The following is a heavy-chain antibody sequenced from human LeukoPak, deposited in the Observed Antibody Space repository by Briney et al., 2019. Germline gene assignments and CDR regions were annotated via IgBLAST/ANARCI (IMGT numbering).Heavy chain of an antibody. CDR3: ARDGFLEWFPYYYYGMDV. CDR1: GGSISSGDYY. CDR2: IYYSGST. J-gene: IGHJ6*02. Sequence: PSETLSLTCTVSGGSISSGDYYWSWIRQPPGKGLEWIGYIYYSGSTNYNPSLKSRVTISVDTSKNQFSLKLSSVTAADTAVYYCARDGFLEWFPYYYYGMDVWGQGTTVTVSS. V-gene: IGHV4-61*08. D-gene: IGHD3-3*01.